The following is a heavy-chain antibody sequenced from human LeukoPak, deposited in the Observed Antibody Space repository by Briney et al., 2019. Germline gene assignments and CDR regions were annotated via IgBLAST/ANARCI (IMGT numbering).Heavy chain of an antibody. D-gene: IGHD2-2*01. Sequence: AAVKVSCLASGYTFTGYFLHWVRQAAGHGLEWMGWINPNSGGSNYAQIFQGRVTMTRDTSSSTAYMELRRLTSDDTAVYCCARAGCSSSSCYFYNRFHPWGQGTPVTVSS. J-gene: IGHJ5*02. CDR1: GYTFTGYF. CDR3: ARAGCSSSSCYFYNRFHP. CDR2: INPNSGGS. V-gene: IGHV1-2*02.